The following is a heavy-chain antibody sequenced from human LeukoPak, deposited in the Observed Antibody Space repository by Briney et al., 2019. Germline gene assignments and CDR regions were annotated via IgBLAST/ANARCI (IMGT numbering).Heavy chain of an antibody. CDR1: GFTFSSYW. Sequence: PGGSLRLSCAASGFTFSSYWMHWVRQAPGKGLVWVSRINSDGSSTSYADSVKGRFTSSRDNAKNTLYLQMNRLRAEDTAVYYCARANYDFWSGYFHNWFDPWGQGTLVTVSS. D-gene: IGHD3-3*01. CDR2: INSDGSST. V-gene: IGHV3-74*01. J-gene: IGHJ5*02. CDR3: ARANYDFWSGYFHNWFDP.